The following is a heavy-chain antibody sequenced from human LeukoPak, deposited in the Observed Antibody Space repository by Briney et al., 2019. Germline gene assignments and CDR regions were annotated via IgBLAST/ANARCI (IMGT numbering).Heavy chain of an antibody. CDR3: ASSSYSCSSS. CDR2: INEDGSKK. CDR1: GFTFTNYW. Sequence: SGGPLRLSCAASGFTFTNYWMIGVRQAPGKGLEWVANINEDGSKKYYVGSVEGRLTISRDNAKNSVFLQMNSLRADDTAMYYCASSSYSCSSSWGQGTLVTVSS. J-gene: IGHJ5*02. V-gene: IGHV3-7*01. D-gene: IGHD3-10*01.